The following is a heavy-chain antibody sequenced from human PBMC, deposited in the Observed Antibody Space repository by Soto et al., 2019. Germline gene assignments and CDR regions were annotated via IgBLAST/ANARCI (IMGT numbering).Heavy chain of an antibody. V-gene: IGHV1-2*02. CDR1: GYTFTGHY. D-gene: IGHD3-16*01. Sequence: QVQLVQSGAEVKESGASVKVSCKASGYTFTGHYIHWVRQAPGQGFEWVGEIGPKNGDTRYAQKFQGRVAIPKDSSITTVYMELSNLSPDDTAVYYWGRGRIGEIGVFYWGQGTLVTVHS. J-gene: IGHJ4*02. CDR2: IGPKNGDT. CDR3: GRGRIGEIGVFY.